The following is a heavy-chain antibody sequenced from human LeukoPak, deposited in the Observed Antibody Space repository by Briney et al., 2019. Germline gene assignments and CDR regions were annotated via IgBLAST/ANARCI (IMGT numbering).Heavy chain of an antibody. CDR2: IYYRGNT. J-gene: IGHJ4*02. D-gene: IGHD3-22*01. V-gene: IGHV4-39*01. CDR3: ARASSGYYWDFDY. CDR1: GDSISSYNYF. Sequence: SETLSLTCTVSGDSISSYNYFWGWIRQPPGKGLEWVGSIYYRGNTYYNPSLKSRVTLSADTSKDQFSLKVTSVTAADTAVYYCARASSGYYWDFDYWGQGALVTVSS.